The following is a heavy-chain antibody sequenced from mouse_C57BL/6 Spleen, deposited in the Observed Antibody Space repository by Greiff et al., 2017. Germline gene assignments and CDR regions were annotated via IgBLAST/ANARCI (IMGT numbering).Heavy chain of an antibody. CDR3: ARGGLGRRGVYYYAMDY. Sequence: EVQRVESGPGLVKPSQSLSLTCSVTGYSITSGYYWNWIRQFPGNKLEWMGYISYDGSNNYNPSLKNRISITRDTSKNQFFLKLNSVTTEDTATYYCARGGLGRRGVYYYAMDYWGQGTSVTVSS. D-gene: IGHD4-1*01. CDR2: ISYDGSN. CDR1: GYSITSGYY. J-gene: IGHJ4*01. V-gene: IGHV3-6*01.